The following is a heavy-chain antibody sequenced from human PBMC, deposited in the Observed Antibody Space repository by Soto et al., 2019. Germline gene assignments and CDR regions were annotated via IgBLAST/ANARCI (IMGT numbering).Heavy chain of an antibody. CDR2: IWYDGSNK. J-gene: IGHJ3*02. V-gene: IGHV3-33*01. Sequence: GGSLRLSCAASGFTFSSYGMHWVRQAPGKGLEWVAVIWYDGSNKYYADSVKGRFTISRDNSKNTLYLQMNSLRAEDTAVYYCARDRSYGSGSYYRFSAFDIWGQGTMVTVSS. D-gene: IGHD3-10*01. CDR1: GFTFSSYG. CDR3: ARDRSYGSGSYYRFSAFDI.